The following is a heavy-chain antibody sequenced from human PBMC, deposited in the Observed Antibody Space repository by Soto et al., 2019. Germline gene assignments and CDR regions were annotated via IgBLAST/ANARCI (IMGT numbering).Heavy chain of an antibody. D-gene: IGHD3-16*01. J-gene: IGHJ4*02. CDR3: ARWGTTGGFDL. Sequence: QVQLVESGGGVVQPGTSPRLSCAASGFRFKSFVMHWVRQAPGKGLEWVAFTSYDGNNKDYGDSVKGRFTVSRDNSQNTLHLQMDFLRSEDTAVYYCARWGTTGGFDLWGQGTLVSVSS. CDR2: TSYDGNNK. V-gene: IGHV3-30*19. CDR1: GFRFKSFV.